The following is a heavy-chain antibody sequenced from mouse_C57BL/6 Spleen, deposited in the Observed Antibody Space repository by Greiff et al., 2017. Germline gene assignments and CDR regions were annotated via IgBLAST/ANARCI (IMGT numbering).Heavy chain of an antibody. D-gene: IGHD2-4*01. CDR2: ISDGGSYT. CDR1: GFTFSSYA. V-gene: IGHV5-4*01. J-gene: IGHJ3*01. CDR3: AREGDYDSAWFAY. Sequence: EVNVVESGGGLVKPGGSLKLSCAASGFTFSSYAMSWVRQTPEKRLEWVATISDGGSYTYYPDNVKGRFTISRDNAKNNLYLQMSHLKSEDTAMYYCAREGDYDSAWFAYWGQGTLVTVSA.